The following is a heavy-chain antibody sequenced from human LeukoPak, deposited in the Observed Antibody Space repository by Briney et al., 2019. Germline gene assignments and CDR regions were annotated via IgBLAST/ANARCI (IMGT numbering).Heavy chain of an antibody. V-gene: IGHV3-23*03. CDR2: ISNDV. Sequence: GGSLRLSCVASGFSFDNFALTWVRQAPGKGLEWVSPISNDVHYADSVRGRFVISRDNSRKTIYLQMNSLTPEDAATYYCTKDLGLYSSVWFGGDNYYYYGMDVWGQGTTVTVSS. J-gene: IGHJ6*02. D-gene: IGHD6-19*01. CDR3: TKDLGLYSSVWFGGDNYYYYGMDV. CDR1: GFSFDNFA.